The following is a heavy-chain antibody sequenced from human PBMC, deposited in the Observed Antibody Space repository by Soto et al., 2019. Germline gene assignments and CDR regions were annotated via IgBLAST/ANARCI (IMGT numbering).Heavy chain of an antibody. J-gene: IGHJ4*02. Sequence: GGSLRLSCVTSRFTFNTFAMSWVRQAPGEGPEWVSAINAGGGNTHYADSVKGRFTISRDNSKNTLYLQMDSLRAEDTAVYYCAKHTYSDFWPGHYYYLDFWGQGTLVTVSS. CDR3: AKHTYSDFWPGHYYYLDF. V-gene: IGHV3-23*01. D-gene: IGHD3-3*01. CDR1: RFTFNTFA. CDR2: INAGGGNT.